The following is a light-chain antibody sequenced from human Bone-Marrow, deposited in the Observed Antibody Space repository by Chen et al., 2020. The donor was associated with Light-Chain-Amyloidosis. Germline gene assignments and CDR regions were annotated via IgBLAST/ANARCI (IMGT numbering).Light chain of an antibody. CDR1: SSDVGAYNY. CDR2: EVT. CDR3: CSYAGADNQVM. Sequence: QSALTQPPSASGSPGQSATISCTGTSSDVGAYNYVSWYQLLPGDAPKLMLYEVTKRPSGVPGRFSGNQSGNTADLTVSGLQAEDGAEEYWCSYAGADNQVMFVGGTRLTV. J-gene: IGLJ3*02. V-gene: IGLV2-8*01.